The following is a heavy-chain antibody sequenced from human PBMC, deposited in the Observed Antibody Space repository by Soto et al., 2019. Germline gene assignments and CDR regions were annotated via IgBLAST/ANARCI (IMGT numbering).Heavy chain of an antibody. Sequence: PSETLSLTCAVSGYSISSGYYWGWIRQPPGKGLEWIGSIYHSGSTYYNPSLKSRVTISVDTSKNQFSLKLSSVTAADTAVYYCARNSPLYQKRKYSGSSNYYYYYGMDVWGQGTTVTVSS. J-gene: IGHJ6*02. V-gene: IGHV4-38-2*01. CDR3: ARNSPLYQKRKYSGSSNYYYYYGMDV. CDR2: IYHSGST. CDR1: GYSISSGYY. D-gene: IGHD1-26*01.